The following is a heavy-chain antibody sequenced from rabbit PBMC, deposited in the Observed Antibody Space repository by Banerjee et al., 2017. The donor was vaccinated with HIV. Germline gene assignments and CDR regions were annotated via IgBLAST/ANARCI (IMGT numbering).Heavy chain of an antibody. CDR1: GFTLSSYW. V-gene: IGHV1S45*01. D-gene: IGHD6-1*01. Sequence: QEQLEESGGDLVKPEGSLTLTCTASGFTLSSYWICWVRQAPGKGLEWIACMDAGSSGNTNCANSAKGRFTIAKTPSTSVTLQMTSLTAADTASYFCARDPDSNYPGYAYVDLWGPGTLVTVS. CDR2: MDAGSSGNT. CDR3: ARDPDSNYPGYAYVDL. J-gene: IGHJ6*01.